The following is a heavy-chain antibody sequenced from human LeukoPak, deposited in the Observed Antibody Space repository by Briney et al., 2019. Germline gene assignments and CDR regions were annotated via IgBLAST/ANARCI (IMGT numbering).Heavy chain of an antibody. V-gene: IGHV4-59*08. CDR1: GGSISTYY. D-gene: IGHD3-10*01. Sequence: SETLSLTCTVSGGSISTYYWSWIRQPPGKGLEWIGYIYYSGSTNYNPSLKSRVTISIDTSNQFSLKLSSVTAADTAVYYCARLLGGSGSYSSYFDYWGQGSLVTVSS. CDR2: IYYSGST. J-gene: IGHJ4*02. CDR3: ARLLGGSGSYSSYFDY.